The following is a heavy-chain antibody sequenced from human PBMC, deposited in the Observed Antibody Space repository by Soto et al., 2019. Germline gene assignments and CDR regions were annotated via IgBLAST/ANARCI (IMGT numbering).Heavy chain of an antibody. D-gene: IGHD3-10*01. CDR1: GYTFTSHG. Sequence: QVRLVQSGAEVKKPGASVKVSCKTSGYTFTSHGISWVRQAPGQGLEWMGWISPYNGDTNYAQKLQGRVSVTTDSSTRTAYMELRSLRSEDTAVYYCARMVRGSTVGYYYYMDVWGKGTTVTVSS. J-gene: IGHJ6*03. V-gene: IGHV1-18*01. CDR2: ISPYNGDT. CDR3: ARMVRGSTVGYYYYMDV.